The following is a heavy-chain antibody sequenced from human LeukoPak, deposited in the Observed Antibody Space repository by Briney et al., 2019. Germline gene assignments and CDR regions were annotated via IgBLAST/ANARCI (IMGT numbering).Heavy chain of an antibody. CDR2: ISVYNGNT. CDR1: GYTFSSYG. Sequence: ASLKVSCKASGYTFSSYGISWVRQAPGQGLEWMGWISVYNGNTNFAQKFQGRATMTTDTSTSTAYMELRSLRSDDTAVYYCARDQGIYNYRIIDSWGQGTLVTVSS. V-gene: IGHV1-18*01. D-gene: IGHD5-18*01. CDR3: ARDQGIYNYRIIDS. J-gene: IGHJ4*02.